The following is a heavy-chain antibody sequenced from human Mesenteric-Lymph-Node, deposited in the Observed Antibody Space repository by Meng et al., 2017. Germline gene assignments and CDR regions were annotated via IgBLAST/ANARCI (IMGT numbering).Heavy chain of an antibody. V-gene: IGHV3-23*01. CDR3: ASGVDDYVWGSYRRFDY. CDR1: GFTFSNYA. D-gene: IGHD3-16*02. Sequence: GESLKISCAASGFTFSNYAMSWVRQSPGKGLEWVSGIGGSGGSGYYADSVKGRFTISRDNAKNSLYLQMNSLRAEDTAVYYCASGVDDYVWGSYRRFDYWGQGTLVTVSS. J-gene: IGHJ4*02. CDR2: IGGSGGSG.